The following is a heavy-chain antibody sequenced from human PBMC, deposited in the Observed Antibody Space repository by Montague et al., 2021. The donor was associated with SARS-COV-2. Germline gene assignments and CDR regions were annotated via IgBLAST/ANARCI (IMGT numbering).Heavy chain of an antibody. D-gene: IGHD3-9*01. CDR1: GGSISSSSHY. CDR3: ARPVSYYDILSSSTNWFDP. CDR2: IYYSGST. Sequence: SETLSLTCTVSGGSISSSSHYWGWIRQPPGKGLEWIGSIYYSGSTYYNPSLKSRVTISVDTSKNQFSLKLSSVTAADTAVYYCARPVSYYDILSSSTNWFDPGGQGTLVTVSS. V-gene: IGHV4-39*01. J-gene: IGHJ5*02.